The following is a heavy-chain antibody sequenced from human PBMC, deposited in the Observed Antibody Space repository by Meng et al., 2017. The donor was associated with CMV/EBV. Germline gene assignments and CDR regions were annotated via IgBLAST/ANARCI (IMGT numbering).Heavy chain of an antibody. CDR2: ISSSSSYI. J-gene: IGHJ6*02. V-gene: IGHV3-21*04. CDR1: GFTFSSYS. CDR3: ARLIAAAGLYYYYGMDV. Sequence: GESLKISCAASGFTFSSYSMNWVRQAPGKGLEWVSSISSSSSYIYYADSVKGRFTISRDNAKNSLYLQMNSLRTEDTAVYYCARLIAAAGLYYYYGMDVWGQGTTVTVSS. D-gene: IGHD6-13*01.